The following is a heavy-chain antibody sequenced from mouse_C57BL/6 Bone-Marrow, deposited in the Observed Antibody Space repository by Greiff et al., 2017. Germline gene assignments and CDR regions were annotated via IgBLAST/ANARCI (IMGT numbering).Heavy chain of an antibody. CDR2: ILPGSGST. J-gene: IGHJ3*01. V-gene: IGHV1-9*01. CDR1: GYTFTGYW. Sequence: QVQLKQSGAELMKPGASVKLSCKATGYTFTGYWIEWVKQRPGHGLEWIGEILPGSGSTNYNEKFKGKATFTADTSSNTAYMQLSSLTTEDSAIYYCASLWLRRSWFAYWGQGTLVTVSA. D-gene: IGHD2-2*01. CDR3: ASLWLRRSWFAY.